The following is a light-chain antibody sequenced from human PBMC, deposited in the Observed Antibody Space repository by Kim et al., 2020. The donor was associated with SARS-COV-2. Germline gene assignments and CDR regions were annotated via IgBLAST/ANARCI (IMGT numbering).Light chain of an antibody. CDR2: GTS. J-gene: IGKJ4*01. CDR3: QQYGRSPLT. Sequence: SPGETATLSCRASQSLDTGYFAWYRRQPGQAPRLLIYGTSNRATGIPDRFSGSGSGTDFTLTITRLEPEDFALYYCQQYGRSPLTFGGGTKVDIK. V-gene: IGKV3-20*01. CDR1: QSLDTGY.